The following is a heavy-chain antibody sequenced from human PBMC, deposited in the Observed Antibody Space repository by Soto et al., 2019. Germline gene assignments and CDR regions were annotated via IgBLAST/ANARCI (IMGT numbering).Heavy chain of an antibody. CDR2: ISYDGSNK. Sequence: PGGSLRLSCTASGFTFSSYAMHWVRQAPGKGLEWVAVISYDGSNKYYADSVKGRFTISRDNSKNTLYLQMNSLRAEDTAVYYCARGYDSSGFYFSCDP. V-gene: IGHV3-30-3*01. J-gene: IGHJ5*02. CDR1: GFTFSSYA. D-gene: IGHD3-22*01. CDR3: ARGYDSSGFYFSCDP.